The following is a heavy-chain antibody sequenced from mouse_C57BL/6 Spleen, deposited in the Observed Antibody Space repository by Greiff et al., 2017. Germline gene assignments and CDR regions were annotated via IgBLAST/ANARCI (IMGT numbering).Heavy chain of an antibody. V-gene: IGHV7-4*01. Sequence: EVKLVESGGGLVQPGASLRLSCAASGFTFTDYYMSWVRQTPGKAPAWLALIRNKANGNTTEYTAYVKGLFTISRDNSQNILYLQMNTLRDKDRATDYYVLIYYGYEEAMDYWGQGTSVTVSS. CDR3: VLIYYGYEEAMDY. CDR1: GFTFTDYY. CDR2: IRNKANGNTT. D-gene: IGHD2-2*01. J-gene: IGHJ4*01.